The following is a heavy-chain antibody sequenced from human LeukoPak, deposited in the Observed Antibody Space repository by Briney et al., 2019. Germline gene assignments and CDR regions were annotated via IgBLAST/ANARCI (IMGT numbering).Heavy chain of an antibody. D-gene: IGHD3-22*01. CDR3: AKDIGALYDSSGFFDY. V-gene: IGHV3-9*01. Sequence: GGSLRLSCAASGFTFDGYAMHWVRQAPGKGLEWVSGISWNSGSIGYADSVKGRFTISRDNAKNSLYLQMNSLRAEDTALYYCAKDIGALYDSSGFFDYWGQGTLVTVSS. CDR2: ISWNSGSI. CDR1: GFTFDGYA. J-gene: IGHJ4*02.